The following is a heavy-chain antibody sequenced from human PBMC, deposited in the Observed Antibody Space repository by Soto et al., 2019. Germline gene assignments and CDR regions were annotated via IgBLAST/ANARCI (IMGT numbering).Heavy chain of an antibody. CDR1: GGTINSGDYF. CDR2: VNHSGEA. Sequence: PSETLSLTCSVSGGTINSGDYFWSWIRQPPGKGLEWIGEVNHSGEATYNPSLQSRVTISLDTSNNHFSMKMTSMTAADTAMYFCTREETLPRSCFDTWGPGTQVTVSS. CDR3: TREETLPRSCFDT. J-gene: IGHJ5*01. V-gene: IGHV4-39*02.